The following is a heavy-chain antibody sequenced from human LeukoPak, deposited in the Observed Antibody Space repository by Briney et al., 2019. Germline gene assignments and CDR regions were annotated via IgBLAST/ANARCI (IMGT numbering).Heavy chain of an antibody. Sequence: GGSLRLSCTASGFSFRNYGMHWVRQAPGKGLEWVAVISYDGSKKFYADSVKGRFTISRDNSKNTLDLQMNSLRAEDTAVYYCARVSRDLTNPFDYWGQGILVTVSS. J-gene: IGHJ4*02. D-gene: IGHD3-9*01. CDR3: ARVSRDLTNPFDY. CDR2: ISYDGSKK. CDR1: GFSFRNYG. V-gene: IGHV3-30*19.